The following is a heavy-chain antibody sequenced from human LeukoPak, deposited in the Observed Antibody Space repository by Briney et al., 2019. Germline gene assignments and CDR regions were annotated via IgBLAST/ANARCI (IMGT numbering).Heavy chain of an antibody. CDR3: ARSYYDFWSGPGY. CDR1: GFTFSSYA. CDR2: ISYDGSNK. J-gene: IGHJ4*02. V-gene: IGHV3-30-3*01. D-gene: IGHD3-3*01. Sequence: TGGSLRLSCAASGFTFSSYAMHWVRQAPGKGLEWVAVISYDGSNKYYADSVKGRFTISRDNSKNTLYLQMNSLRAEDTAVYYCARSYYDFWSGPGYWGQGTLVTVFS.